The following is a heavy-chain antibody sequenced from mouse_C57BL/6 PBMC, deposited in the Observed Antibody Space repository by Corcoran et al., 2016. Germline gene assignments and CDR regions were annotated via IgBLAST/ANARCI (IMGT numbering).Heavy chain of an antibody. CDR2: INTYSGAP. V-gene: IGHV9-3*01. CDR1: GYTFTTYG. Sequence: QIQLVQSGPELKKPGETVQISCKASGYTFTTYGMSWVKPAPGKGLKWMGWINTYSGAPTYADDFKGRFAFSLETSASTAYLQINNLKNEDTATYFCARRLTGYFDYWGQGTTLTVSS. D-gene: IGHD4-1*01. J-gene: IGHJ2*01. CDR3: ARRLTGYFDY.